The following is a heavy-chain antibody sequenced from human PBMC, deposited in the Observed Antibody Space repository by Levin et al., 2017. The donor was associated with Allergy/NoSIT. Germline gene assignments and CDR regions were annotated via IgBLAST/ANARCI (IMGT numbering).Heavy chain of an antibody. CDR3: AKGGSSGPDAFDI. CDR1: GFTFSSYG. CDR2: ISYDGSNK. Sequence: QAGGSLRLSCAASGFTFSSYGMHWVRQAPGKGLEWVAVISYDGSNKYYADSVKGRFTISRDNSKNTLYLQMNSLRAEDTAVYYCAKGGSSGPDAFDIWGQGTMVTVSS. J-gene: IGHJ3*02. D-gene: IGHD6-19*01. V-gene: IGHV3-30*18.